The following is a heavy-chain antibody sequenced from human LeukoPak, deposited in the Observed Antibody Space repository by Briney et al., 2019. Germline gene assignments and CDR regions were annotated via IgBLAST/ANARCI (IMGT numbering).Heavy chain of an antibody. J-gene: IGHJ4*02. Sequence: SVKVSCKASGFTFTNSPMQWVRPARGQRLEWMGWIVVGSGNTNYAQKFQERVTITRDMSTSTAYMELSSLRSEDTAVYYCATGSGWYSPDYWGQGTLVTVSS. V-gene: IGHV1-58*02. CDR2: IVVGSGNT. CDR3: ATGSGWYSPDY. CDR1: GFTFTNSP. D-gene: IGHD6-19*01.